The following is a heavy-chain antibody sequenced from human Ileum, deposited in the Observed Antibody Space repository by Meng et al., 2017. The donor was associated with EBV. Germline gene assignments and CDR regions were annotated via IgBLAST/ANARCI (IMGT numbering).Heavy chain of an antibody. Sequence: QCQLVQSGAEMKKPGASVEISGKASGYKFDDYTIQWLRQAPGQRLEWLGWINPGIGSTYDSKTIRGRLTITMDTSASTVYMRLTSLTSEDTAVYYCAREEGGRFDSWGQGTLVTVSS. CDR1: GYKFDDYT. D-gene: IGHD2-15*01. J-gene: IGHJ4*02. CDR3: AREEGGRFDS. CDR2: INPGIGST. V-gene: IGHV1-3*01.